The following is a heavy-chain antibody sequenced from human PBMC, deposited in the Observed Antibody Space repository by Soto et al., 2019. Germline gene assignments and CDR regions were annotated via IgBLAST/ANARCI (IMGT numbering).Heavy chain of an antibody. Sequence: ASVKVSCKASGYTFTSYGISWVRQAPGQGLEWMGWISAYNGNTNYAQKLQGRVTMTTDTSTSTAYMELRSLRSGDTAVYYCARLHSSGWSGGWFDPWGQGTLVTVSS. D-gene: IGHD6-19*01. J-gene: IGHJ5*02. CDR1: GYTFTSYG. CDR3: ARLHSSGWSGGWFDP. V-gene: IGHV1-18*04. CDR2: ISAYNGNT.